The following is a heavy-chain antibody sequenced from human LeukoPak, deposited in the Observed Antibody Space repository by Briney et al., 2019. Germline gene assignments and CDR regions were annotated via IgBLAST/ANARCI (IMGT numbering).Heavy chain of an antibody. J-gene: IGHJ4*02. CDR3: ARSRRVGNGEYPDY. V-gene: IGHV1-2*02. CDR2: INPNTGDT. CDR1: GYTFTGYY. D-gene: IGHD3-10*01. Sequence: ASVKVSCKASGYTFTGYYMHSVRKTPGQRLEWMGWINPNTGDTKYGRKFQGRVIMTRDTYINTAYIELRSLRSDDTAVDYCARSRRVGNGEYPDYWGQGTLVTVSS.